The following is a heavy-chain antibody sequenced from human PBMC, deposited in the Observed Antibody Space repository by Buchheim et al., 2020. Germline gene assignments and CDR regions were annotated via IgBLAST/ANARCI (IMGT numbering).Heavy chain of an antibody. V-gene: IGHV4-31*04. J-gene: IGHJ5*02. D-gene: IGHD2-21*01. CDR2: IYYSGTT. CDR3: AKCGVSSWEGWFTS. CDR1: GGSISSGADY. Sequence: QVRLQESGPGLVKPSQPLSLTCTVSGGSISSGADYWSWIRQYPGQGLQWIGNIYYSGTTYYNPSLKIRATISVDRSKNQFSLKMTSVTAADSAMYYCAKCGVSSWEGWFTSWGQG.